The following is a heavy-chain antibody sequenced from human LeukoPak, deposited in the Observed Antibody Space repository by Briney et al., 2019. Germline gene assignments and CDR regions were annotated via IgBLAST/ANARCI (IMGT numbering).Heavy chain of an antibody. V-gene: IGHV4-30-4*07. CDR3: ARTLRIAVAGMADY. CDR1: GGSISSGGYS. J-gene: IGHJ4*02. CDR2: IYYSVNT. D-gene: IGHD6-19*01. Sequence: PSETLSLTCAVSGGSISSGGYSWSWIRQPPGKGLEWIGYIYYSVNTYYSPSLKSRVTISVDTSKNQFSLKLSSVTAADTAVYYCARTLRIAVAGMADYWGQGTLVTVSS.